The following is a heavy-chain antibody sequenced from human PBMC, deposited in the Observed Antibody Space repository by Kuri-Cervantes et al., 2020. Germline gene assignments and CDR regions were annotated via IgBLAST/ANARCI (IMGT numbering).Heavy chain of an antibody. Sequence: SVKVSCKASGGTFSSYAISWVRQAPGQGLEWMGIINPSGGSTSYIQKFQGRVTITTDESTSTAYMELSSLRSEDTAVYYCASGRAVTDYFDYWGQGTLVTVSS. J-gene: IGHJ4*02. CDR1: GGTFSSYA. CDR3: ASGRAVTDYFDY. D-gene: IGHD4-17*01. CDR2: INPSGGST. V-gene: IGHV1-69*05.